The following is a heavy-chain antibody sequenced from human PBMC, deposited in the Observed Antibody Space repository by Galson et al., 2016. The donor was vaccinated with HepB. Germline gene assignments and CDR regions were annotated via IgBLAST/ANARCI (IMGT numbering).Heavy chain of an antibody. CDR2: ISSSGTTI. D-gene: IGHD3-9*01. Sequence: SLRLSCAASGFTFSSYTMNWVRQAPGKGLEWVSYISSSGTTIYYADSVKGRFTISRDNAKNSLYLQMNSLRVEDTAVYYCAREPVRLDDLLTGPPKNPDYWGQGTLVTVSS. CDR1: GFTFSSYT. V-gene: IGHV3-48*03. J-gene: IGHJ4*02. CDR3: AREPVRLDDLLTGPPKNPDY.